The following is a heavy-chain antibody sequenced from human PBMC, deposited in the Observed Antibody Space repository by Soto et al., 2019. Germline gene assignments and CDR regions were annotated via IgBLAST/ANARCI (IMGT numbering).Heavy chain of an antibody. J-gene: IGHJ4*02. Sequence: GSLRLSCAASGFSFSGYKMNGVRQAPGKGLXWVSYISSNSRKKTYADSAKGPFNISRENAKNSLFLQLNRLREDDTAVYYCARDFFLAYCGGACYSGHFDSWGPGTLVTVS. V-gene: IGHV3-48*02. CDR2: ISSNSRKK. D-gene: IGHD2-21*01. CDR1: GFSFSGYK. CDR3: ARDFFLAYCGGACYSGHFDS.